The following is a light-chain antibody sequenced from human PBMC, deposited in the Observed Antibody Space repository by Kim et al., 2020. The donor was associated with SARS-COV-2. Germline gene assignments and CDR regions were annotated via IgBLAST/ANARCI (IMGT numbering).Light chain of an antibody. J-gene: IGKJ1*01. CDR3: QQSYRTAWT. Sequence: ASVGDRITSTCRASQSISTYLNWYQQKPGKAPKLLIYGASILQSGVPSRFSGSGSGTDFTLTISSLQPEDFATYYCQQSYRTAWTFGQGTKVEIK. V-gene: IGKV1-39*01. CDR2: GAS. CDR1: QSISTY.